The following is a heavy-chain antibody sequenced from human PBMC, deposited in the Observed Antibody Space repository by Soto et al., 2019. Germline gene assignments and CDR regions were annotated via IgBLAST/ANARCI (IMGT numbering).Heavy chain of an antibody. CDR3: SRDYSDSSGVFADYYGMCV. CDR1: GFTCSDYY. J-gene: IGHJ6*01. D-gene: IGHD3-22*01. Sequence: QVQLVESGGGLVKPGGSLRLSCAASGFTCSDYYMIWLRQAPGKGLEWVSYISSSGNSIYYADSVKCRFTISRDSAKNSLYLQMNSLRAEETAVSYCSRDYSDSSGVFADYYGMCVWGQRTTVDVA. V-gene: IGHV3-11*01. CDR2: ISSSGNSI.